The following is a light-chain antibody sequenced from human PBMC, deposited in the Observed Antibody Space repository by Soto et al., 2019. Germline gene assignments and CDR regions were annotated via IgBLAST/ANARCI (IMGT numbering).Light chain of an antibody. CDR1: QGINSW. CDR3: QRANSFPFA. Sequence: DIQMTQSPSSVSASVGDRVTITCRASQGINSWLAWYQQKPGKAPKLLIYAASGLQSGVPSRFSGTGSVTDFTLTIISLQPEDFGTYYCQRANSFPFAFGPGTTVDIK. V-gene: IGKV1-12*01. CDR2: AAS. J-gene: IGKJ3*01.